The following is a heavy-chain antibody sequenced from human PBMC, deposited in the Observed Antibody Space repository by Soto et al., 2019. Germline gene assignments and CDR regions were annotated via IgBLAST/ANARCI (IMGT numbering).Heavy chain of an antibody. Sequence: QVQLQQWGAGLLKPSETLSLTCAVYDGSFSDYYWSWIRQPPGKGLEWIGEINHSGSTNYNPSLMSRVTISVYTSKNQCSLKLSSVTAADTAVYYCASRTYYDSSNFHYWGQGTLVTVSS. V-gene: IGHV4-34*01. CDR3: ASRTYYDSSNFHY. CDR1: DGSFSDYY. D-gene: IGHD3-22*01. J-gene: IGHJ4*02. CDR2: INHSGST.